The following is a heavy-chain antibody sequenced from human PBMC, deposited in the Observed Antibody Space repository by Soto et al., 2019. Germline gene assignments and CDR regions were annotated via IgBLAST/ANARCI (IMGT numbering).Heavy chain of an antibody. CDR3: ARVPIAVGDSYYYNYGMDV. D-gene: IGHD6-19*01. Sequence: QVQLVQSGAEVKKPGSSVKVSCKASGGTFSSYAISWVRQAPGQGLEWMGGIIPIFGTANYAQKFQGRVTITADESTSTAYMELSSLRSEDTAVYYCARVPIAVGDSYYYNYGMDVWGQGTTVTVSS. V-gene: IGHV1-69*01. CDR2: IIPIFGTA. CDR1: GGTFSSYA. J-gene: IGHJ6*02.